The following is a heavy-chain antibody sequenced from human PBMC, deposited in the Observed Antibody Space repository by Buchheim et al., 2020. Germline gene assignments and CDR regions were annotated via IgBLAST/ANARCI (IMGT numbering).Heavy chain of an antibody. Sequence: QVQLQESGPGLVKPSETLSLTCTVSGGSISSYYWSWIRQPPGKGLEWIGYIYYSGSTNYNPSLKSRVTISVEPSKKPFSLKLSSVTAADTAVYYCARGRVDIVATISVYFDYWGQGTL. CDR1: GGSISSYY. J-gene: IGHJ4*02. CDR2: IYYSGST. V-gene: IGHV4-59*01. CDR3: ARGRVDIVATISVYFDY. D-gene: IGHD5-12*01.